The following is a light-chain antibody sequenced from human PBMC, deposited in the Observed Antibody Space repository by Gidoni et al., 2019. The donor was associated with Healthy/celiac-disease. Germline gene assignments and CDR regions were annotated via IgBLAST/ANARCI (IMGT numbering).Light chain of an antibody. CDR1: QSVSSY. J-gene: IGKJ1*01. CDR3: QQRSNWPT. Sequence: EIVLTQSPATLSLSPGERATLSCRASQSVSSYLACYQQKPGQAPRLLIYDASNRATGIPARFSGSGSGTDFTLTISSLEPEDFAFYYCQQRSNWPTFXQXTKVEIK. V-gene: IGKV3-11*01. CDR2: DAS.